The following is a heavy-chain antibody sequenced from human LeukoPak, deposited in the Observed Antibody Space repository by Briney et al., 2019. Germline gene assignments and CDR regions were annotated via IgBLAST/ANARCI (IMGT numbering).Heavy chain of an antibody. D-gene: IGHD4-17*01. Sequence: SETLSLTCTVSGGSISSSSYYWGWIRQPPGKGLEWIGSIYYSGSTYYNPSLKSRVTISVDTSKNQFSLKLSSVTAADTAVYYCAGGTSVMYYWGQGTLVTVSS. CDR3: AGGTSVMYY. CDR2: IYYSGST. V-gene: IGHV4-39*01. J-gene: IGHJ4*02. CDR1: GGSISSSSYY.